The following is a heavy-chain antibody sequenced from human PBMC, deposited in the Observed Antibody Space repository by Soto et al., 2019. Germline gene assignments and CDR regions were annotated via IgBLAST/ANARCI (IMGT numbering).Heavy chain of an antibody. J-gene: IGHJ4*02. Sequence: GGSMRLSCAPSGFTFSSYAMRWVRQPPGKGLEWVSALRASGGSTYYADSVKGRLSISRDNSKNMLYLQMNSLRAEDTAVYYCAKLSSPINDLAAAGPDYWGQGTLVTVSS. CDR1: GFTFSSYA. CDR2: LRASGGST. D-gene: IGHD6-13*01. V-gene: IGHV3-23*01. CDR3: AKLSSPINDLAAAGPDY.